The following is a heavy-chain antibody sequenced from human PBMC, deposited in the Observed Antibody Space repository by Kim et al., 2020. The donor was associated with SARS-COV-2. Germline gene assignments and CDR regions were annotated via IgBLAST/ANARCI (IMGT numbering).Heavy chain of an antibody. D-gene: IGHD2-2*01. J-gene: IGHJ4*02. CDR3: ARGLSLQSSTSCPLDY. V-gene: IGHV4-34*01. Sequence: SETLSLTCAVYGGSFSGYYWSWIRQPPGKGLEWIGEINHSGSTNYNPSLKSRVTISVDTSKNQFSLKLSSVTAADTAVYYCARGLSLQSSTSCPLDYWGQGTLVTVSS. CDR1: GGSFSGYY. CDR2: INHSGST.